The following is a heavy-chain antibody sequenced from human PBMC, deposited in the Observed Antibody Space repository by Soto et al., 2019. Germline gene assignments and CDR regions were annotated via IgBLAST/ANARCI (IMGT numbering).Heavy chain of an antibody. Sequence: LETLSLTCTVSGGSISSYYWSWIRQPPGKGLEWIGYIYYSGSTNYNPSLKSRVTISVNTSKNQFSLKLSSVTAADTAVYYCARRYGSSFDYWGQGTPVTVSS. V-gene: IGHV4-59*08. CDR1: GGSISSYY. J-gene: IGHJ4*02. D-gene: IGHD3-16*01. CDR2: IYYSGST. CDR3: ARRYGSSFDY.